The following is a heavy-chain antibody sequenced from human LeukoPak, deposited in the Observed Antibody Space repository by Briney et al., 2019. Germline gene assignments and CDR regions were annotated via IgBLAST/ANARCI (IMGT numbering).Heavy chain of an antibody. Sequence: PSETLSLTCTVSGGSISSSSYYWGWIRQPPGKGLEWIGYIYYSGSTNYNPSLKSRVTISVDTSKNQFSLKLSSVTAADTAVYYCARLKGLNAFDIWGQGTMVTVSS. CDR2: IYYSGST. V-gene: IGHV4-61*05. CDR3: ARLKGLNAFDI. J-gene: IGHJ3*02. CDR1: GGSISSSSYY.